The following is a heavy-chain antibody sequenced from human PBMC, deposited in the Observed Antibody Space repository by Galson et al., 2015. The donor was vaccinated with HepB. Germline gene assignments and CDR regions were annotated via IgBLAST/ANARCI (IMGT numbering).Heavy chain of an antibody. D-gene: IGHD6-19*01. CDR3: AKAPGIAVAVGY. V-gene: IGHV3-23*01. CDR2: ISGSGGST. J-gene: IGHJ4*02. Sequence: SLRLSCAASGFTFSSYAMSWVRQAPGKGLEWVSAISGSGGSTYYADSVKGRFTISRDNSKNTLYLQMNSLRAEDTAVYYCAKAPGIAVAVGYWGQGTLVTVSS. CDR1: GFTFSSYA.